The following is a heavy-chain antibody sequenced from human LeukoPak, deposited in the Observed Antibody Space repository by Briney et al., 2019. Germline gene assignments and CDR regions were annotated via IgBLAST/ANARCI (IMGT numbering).Heavy chain of an antibody. D-gene: IGHD6-19*01. J-gene: IGHJ4*02. CDR3: AREGSVAGTAIFDY. CDR1: GFTSSSYE. Sequence: GGSLRLSCAASGFTSSSYEMNWVRQAPGKGLEWVSYISSSGSTIYYADSVKGRFTISRDNAKNSLYLQMNSLRAEDTAVYYCAREGSVAGTAIFDYWGQGTLVTVSS. CDR2: ISSSGSTI. V-gene: IGHV3-48*03.